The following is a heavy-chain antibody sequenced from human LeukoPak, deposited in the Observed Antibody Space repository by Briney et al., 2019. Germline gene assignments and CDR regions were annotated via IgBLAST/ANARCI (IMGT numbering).Heavy chain of an antibody. V-gene: IGHV3-23*01. CDR3: ARVGGTDAYDI. D-gene: IGHD1-26*01. Sequence: GGSLRLSCAASGFTFENYVMSWVRLATGKGLEWVSTITTSGGGTYYADSVKGRFSISRDNSKNTAYLQMNSLKAEDTAVYYCARVGGTDAYDIWGQGTMVTVSS. J-gene: IGHJ3*02. CDR2: ITTSGGGT. CDR1: GFTFENYV.